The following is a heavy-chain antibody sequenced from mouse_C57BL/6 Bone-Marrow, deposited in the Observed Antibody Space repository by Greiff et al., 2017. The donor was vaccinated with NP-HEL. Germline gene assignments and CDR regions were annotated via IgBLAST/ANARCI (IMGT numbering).Heavy chain of an antibody. V-gene: IGHV1-19*01. D-gene: IGHD2-4*01. CDR1: GYTFTDYY. Sequence: VQLKESGPVLVKPGASVKMSCKASGYTFTDYYMNWVKQSHGKSLEWIGVINPYNGGTSYNQKFKGKATLTVDKSSSTAYMELNSLTSEDSAVYYCARGSYDYPFAYWGQGTLVTVSA. J-gene: IGHJ3*01. CDR3: ARGSYDYPFAY. CDR2: INPYNGGT.